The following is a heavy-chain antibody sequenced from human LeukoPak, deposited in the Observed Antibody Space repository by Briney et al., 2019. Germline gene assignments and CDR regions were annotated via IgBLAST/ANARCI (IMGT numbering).Heavy chain of an antibody. Sequence: PSETLSLTCTVSGYSISSGYFWGWIRQPPGKGLEWIGSIYHSGSTYYNPSLKSRVTISVDTSKNQFSLKLSSVTAADTAVYYCARGGDCSGGSCIFDYWGQGTLVTVSS. V-gene: IGHV4-38-2*02. CDR1: GYSISSGYF. CDR3: ARGGDCSGGSCIFDY. CDR2: IYHSGST. J-gene: IGHJ4*02. D-gene: IGHD2-15*01.